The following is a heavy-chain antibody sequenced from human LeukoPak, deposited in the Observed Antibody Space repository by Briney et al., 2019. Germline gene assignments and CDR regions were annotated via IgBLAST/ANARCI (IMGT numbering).Heavy chain of an antibody. J-gene: IGHJ5*02. CDR3: ARDQAGIAVAGTNWFDP. V-gene: IGHV4-61*02. Sequence: SQTLSLTCTVSGGSISSGSYYWSWIRQPAGKGLEWIGRIYTSGSTNYNPSLKSRVTISVDTSKNQFSLKLSSVTAADTAVYYCARDQAGIAVAGTNWFDPWGQGTLVTVSS. CDR2: IYTSGST. D-gene: IGHD6-19*01. CDR1: GGSISSGSYY.